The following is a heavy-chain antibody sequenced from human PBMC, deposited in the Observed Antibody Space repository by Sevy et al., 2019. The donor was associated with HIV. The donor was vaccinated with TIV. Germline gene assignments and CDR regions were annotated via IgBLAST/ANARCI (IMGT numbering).Heavy chain of an antibody. CDR1: GFTFSSYA. V-gene: IGHV3-30-3*01. CDR2: ISYDGSNK. CDR3: ARDTYDSSGYSYYYYYMDV. J-gene: IGHJ6*03. D-gene: IGHD3-22*01. Sequence: GGSLRLSCAASGFTFSSYAMHWVRQAPGKGLEWVAVISYDGSNKYYADSVKGRFTNSRDNSKNTLYLKMNSLRAEDTAVYYCARDTYDSSGYSYYYYYMDVWGKGTTVTVSS.